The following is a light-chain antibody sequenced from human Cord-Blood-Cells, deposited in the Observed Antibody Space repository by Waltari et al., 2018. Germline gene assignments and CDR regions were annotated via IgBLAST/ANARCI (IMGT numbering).Light chain of an antibody. V-gene: IGKV1-9*01. CDR2: AAS. Sequence: DIQLTQSPSFLSASVGDRVTITCRASQGISSYLAWYQQQPGKAPKLLIYAASTLQSGVPSRFSGSGSGTEFTLTISSLQPEDVATYYCQQLNSYPRTFGPGTKVDIK. CDR3: QQLNSYPRT. CDR1: QGISSY. J-gene: IGKJ3*01.